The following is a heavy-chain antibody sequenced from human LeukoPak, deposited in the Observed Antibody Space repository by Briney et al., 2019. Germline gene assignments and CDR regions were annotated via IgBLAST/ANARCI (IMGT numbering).Heavy chain of an antibody. CDR1: GFTFSSYA. V-gene: IGHV3-23*01. CDR2: ISGSGGST. Sequence: GGSLRLSCAASGFTFSSYATSWVRQAPGKGLEWVSAISGSGGSTYYADSVKGRFTISRDNSKNTLYLQMNSLRAEDTAVYYCAEGRESSGWVYYYYMDVWGKGTTVTVSS. D-gene: IGHD6-19*01. CDR3: AEGRESSGWVYYYYMDV. J-gene: IGHJ6*03.